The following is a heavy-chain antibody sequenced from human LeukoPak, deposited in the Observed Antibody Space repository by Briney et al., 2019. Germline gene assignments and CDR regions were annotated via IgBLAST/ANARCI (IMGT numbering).Heavy chain of an antibody. Sequence: SETLSLTXTVSGGSISSSSYYWSWIRQPPGKGLEWIGSIYYSGSTYYNPSLKSRVTISVDTSKNQFSLKLSSVTAADTAVYYCARASGSYYYWGQGTLVTVSS. CDR3: ARASGSYYY. CDR1: GGSISSSSYY. V-gene: IGHV4-39*01. D-gene: IGHD1-26*01. CDR2: IYYSGST. J-gene: IGHJ4*02.